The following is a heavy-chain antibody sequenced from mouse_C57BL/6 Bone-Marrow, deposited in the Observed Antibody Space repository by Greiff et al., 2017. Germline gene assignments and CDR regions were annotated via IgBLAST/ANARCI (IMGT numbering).Heavy chain of an antibody. V-gene: IGHV1-61*01. D-gene: IGHD2-5*01. CDR3: ARRRAYYSNYDAMDY. CDR2: IYPSDSET. J-gene: IGHJ4*01. CDR1: GYTFTSYW. Sequence: QVQLQQPGAELVRPGSSVKLSCKASGYTFTSYWMDWVKQRPGQGLEWIGNIYPSDSETHYNQKFKDKATLTVDKSSSTAYMQLSSLTSEDSAVYYFARRRAYYSNYDAMDYWGQGTSVTVSS.